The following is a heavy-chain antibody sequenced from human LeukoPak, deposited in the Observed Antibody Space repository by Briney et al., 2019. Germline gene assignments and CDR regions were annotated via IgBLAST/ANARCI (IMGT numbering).Heavy chain of an antibody. CDR2: ISGSGGST. CDR3: AKVFDDYGDYVGLSDY. CDR1: GFTLSSYA. D-gene: IGHD4-17*01. V-gene: IGHV3-23*01. J-gene: IGHJ4*02. Sequence: GGSLRLSCAASGFTLSSYAMSWVRQAPGKGLEWVSAISGSGGSTYYADSVKGRFTISRDNSKNTLYLQMNSLRAEDTAVYYCAKVFDDYGDYVGLSDYWGQGTLVTVSS.